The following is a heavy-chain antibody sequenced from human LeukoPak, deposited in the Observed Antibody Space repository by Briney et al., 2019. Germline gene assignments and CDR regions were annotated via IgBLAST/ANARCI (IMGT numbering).Heavy chain of an antibody. CDR1: GFAFSAYA. CDR2: VSGSGRRT. CDR3: AKGGAAMTDAPHGDVVTTTLDGFDI. Sequence: LSGGSLRLSCVASGFAFSAYALSWVRHTPGKGLEWVSTVSGSGRRTFYADSVKVRFTISRDNSKKTVSLQMNSLRVDDTAVYYCAKGGAAMTDAPHGDVVTTTLDGFDIWGQGSMVTVSS. V-gene: IGHV3-23*01. J-gene: IGHJ3*02. D-gene: IGHD2-21*02.